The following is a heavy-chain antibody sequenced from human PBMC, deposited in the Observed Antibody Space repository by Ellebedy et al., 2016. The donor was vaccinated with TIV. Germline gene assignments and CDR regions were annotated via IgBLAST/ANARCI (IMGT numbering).Heavy chain of an antibody. CDR2: LHPSGTP. J-gene: IGHJ3*01. V-gene: IGHV4-4*07. Sequence: SETLSLTCAVSGVSITSHFWTWIRQPAGGGLEWIGRLHPSGTPNYNPSLKSRFIMSRDTSKDQFSLKLSSVTAADTAVYYCARHGPQWFDAFDLWGQGTLVTVSS. CDR1: GVSITSHF. CDR3: ARHGPQWFDAFDL. D-gene: IGHD3-22*01.